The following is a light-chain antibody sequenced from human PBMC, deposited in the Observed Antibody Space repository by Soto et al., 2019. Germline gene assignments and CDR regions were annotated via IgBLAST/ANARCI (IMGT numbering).Light chain of an antibody. V-gene: IGKV3-15*01. Sequence: EILMTQSPATLSVSPGERATLSCRASQSVSILLAWYQQKPGEAPRLLIHGATTRATGIPARFSGSASETDFTLTISRVEPEDFAVYYCQQYGSTPVTFGGGTKVDIK. CDR1: QSVSIL. J-gene: IGKJ4*01. CDR3: QQYGSTPVT. CDR2: GAT.